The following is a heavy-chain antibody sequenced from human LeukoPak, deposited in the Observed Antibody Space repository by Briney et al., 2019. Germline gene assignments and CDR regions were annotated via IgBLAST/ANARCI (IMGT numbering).Heavy chain of an antibody. CDR3: ARSSYYDILTGYYNFDY. CDR2: IYYSGST. J-gene: IGHJ4*02. Sequence: SETLSLTCTVSGDSISSYYWSWIRQPPGKGLEWIGYIYYSGSTNYNPSLKSRVTLSVDTSKNQFPLKLSSVTAADAAVYYCARSSYYDILTGYYNFDYWGQGTLVTVSS. V-gene: IGHV4-59*01. CDR1: GDSISSYY. D-gene: IGHD3-9*01.